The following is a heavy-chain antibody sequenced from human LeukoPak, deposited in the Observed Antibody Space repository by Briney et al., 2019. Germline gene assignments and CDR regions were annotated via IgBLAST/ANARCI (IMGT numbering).Heavy chain of an antibody. CDR1: GFSFSNYG. J-gene: IGHJ4*02. CDR3: ARDFTYYDILTGYYTSNYFDY. V-gene: IGHV3-33*08. Sequence: GGSLRLSCAASGFSFSNYGMHWVRQAPGKGLEWVAVIWYDGSNKYYADSVKGRFTISRDNSKNTLYLQMNSLRAEDTAVYYCARDFTYYDILTGYYTSNYFDYWGQGTLVTVSS. CDR2: IWYDGSNK. D-gene: IGHD3-9*01.